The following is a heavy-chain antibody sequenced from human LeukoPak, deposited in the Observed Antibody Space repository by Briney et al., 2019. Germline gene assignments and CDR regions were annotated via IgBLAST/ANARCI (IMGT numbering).Heavy chain of an antibody. J-gene: IGHJ4*02. CDR1: GFTVSANS. CDR2: IYSVGST. CDR3: ARADGNRPFDY. D-gene: IGHD4-23*01. V-gene: IGHV3-66*01. Sequence: GGSLRLSCAASGFTVSANSMSWVRQAPGKGLDWVSVIYSVGSTYYADSVKGRFTVSRDNSKNTLYLQMNSLRAEDTAVYYCARADGNRPFDYWGQGTLVTVSS.